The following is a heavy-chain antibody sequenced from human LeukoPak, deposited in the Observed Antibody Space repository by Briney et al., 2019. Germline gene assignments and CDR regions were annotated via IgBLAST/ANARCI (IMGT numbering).Heavy chain of an antibody. CDR2: INCNNGDT. CDR3: ARIGEI. Sequence: GASVKVSCKTSGYTFTVYYMHWMRQAPGQGLEWMGWINCNNGDTIYAQKFEGRVIVTRDTSISTAYMELSRLTYDDTAVYYCARIGEIWGQGTLVTVSS. CDR1: GYTFTVYY. D-gene: IGHD3-10*01. J-gene: IGHJ4*02. V-gene: IGHV1-2*02.